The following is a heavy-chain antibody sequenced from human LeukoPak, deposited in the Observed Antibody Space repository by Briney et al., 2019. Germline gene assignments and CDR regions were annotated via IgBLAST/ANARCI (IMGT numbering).Heavy chain of an antibody. CDR1: GFTFSNYA. Sequence: PGGSLRLSCAGSGFTFSNYAMYWVRQAPGKGLENVAGIGSNGESTYYANSVKGRFTISRDNSKNTLFLQMGSLRAEDTAVYYCARDRWGSGWYVYDYWGQGTLVTVSS. CDR3: ARDRWGSGWYVYDY. J-gene: IGHJ4*02. CDR2: IGSNGEST. D-gene: IGHD6-19*01. V-gene: IGHV3-64*01.